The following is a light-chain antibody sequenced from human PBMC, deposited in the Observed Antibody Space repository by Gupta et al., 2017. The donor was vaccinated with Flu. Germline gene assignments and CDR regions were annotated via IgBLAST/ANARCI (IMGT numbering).Light chain of an antibody. CDR3: QSYDNSLSGSKV. Sequence: QFVLTHPPSLSGAPGQRVTSSCTGSTSNIGAGYDVHWYQQVPGRAPKRLIFGNNNRPSGVADRFSGSKSGTSASLAIAGLQAEDEADYYCQSYDNSLSGSKVFGGGTKLTVL. J-gene: IGLJ3*02. CDR1: TSNIGAGYD. CDR2: GNN. V-gene: IGLV1-40*01.